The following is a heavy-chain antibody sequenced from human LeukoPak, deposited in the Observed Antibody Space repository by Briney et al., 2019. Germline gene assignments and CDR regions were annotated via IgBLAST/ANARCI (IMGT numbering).Heavy chain of an antibody. Sequence: SETLSLTCTVSGGSISSGSYYWSWIRQPAGKGLEWIGRIYTSGSTNYNPSLKSRVIISVDTSKNQFSLKLSSVTAADTAVYYCARDLTTIFGVVIENWFDPWGQGTLVTVSS. J-gene: IGHJ5*02. CDR1: GGSISSGSYY. CDR2: IYTSGST. D-gene: IGHD3-3*01. V-gene: IGHV4-61*02. CDR3: ARDLTTIFGVVIENWFDP.